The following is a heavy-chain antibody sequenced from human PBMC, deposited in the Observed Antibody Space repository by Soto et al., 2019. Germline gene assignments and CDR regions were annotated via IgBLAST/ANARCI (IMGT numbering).Heavy chain of an antibody. CDR3: ATVSVTADDFDS. CDR2: IYHTETT. Sequence: QLQLQESGSGLLKPSQTLSLTCAVSGVPVKSGGYSWGWIRQPPGKGLEWIGFIYHTETTYFNPSLESRATMSLDKSKTHFSLSLASVTSADTAIYFCATVSVTADDFDSWGQGTLVTVSS. CDR1: GVPVKSGGYS. J-gene: IGHJ3*01. V-gene: IGHV4-30-2*01. D-gene: IGHD2-21*02.